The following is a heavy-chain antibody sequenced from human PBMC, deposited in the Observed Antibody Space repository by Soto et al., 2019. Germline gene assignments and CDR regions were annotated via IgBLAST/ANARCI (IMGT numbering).Heavy chain of an antibody. Sequence: SETLSLTCTVSGGSISGDYWSWIRQPPGKGLEWIGYMYKTGSTVYNPSFKSRVTISVDTSKNQFSLKLNSVTAADTAVYYCARDLWGYCGTDCYPLDVWGQGTTVTVPS. CDR2: MYKTGST. CDR3: ARDLWGYCGTDCYPLDV. V-gene: IGHV4-59*01. CDR1: GGSISGDY. J-gene: IGHJ6*02. D-gene: IGHD2-21*02.